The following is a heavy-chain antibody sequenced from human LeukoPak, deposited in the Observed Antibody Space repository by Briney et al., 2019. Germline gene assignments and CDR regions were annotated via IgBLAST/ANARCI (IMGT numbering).Heavy chain of an antibody. D-gene: IGHD1-14*01. Sequence: ASVKVSCKASGYSLANDGFSWVRQAPGQGLEWMGWISTHNGKTVYAQKLQDRVTMTTDTSTSTAYMELRSLRSDDTAVYYCARDPRRGPGGDFWGQGTLVTVSS. V-gene: IGHV1-18*01. J-gene: IGHJ4*02. CDR2: ISTHNGKT. CDR1: GYSLANDG. CDR3: ARDPRRGPGGDF.